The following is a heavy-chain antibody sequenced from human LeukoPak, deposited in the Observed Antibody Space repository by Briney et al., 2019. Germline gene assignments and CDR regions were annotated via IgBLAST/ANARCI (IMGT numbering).Heavy chain of an antibody. Sequence: SETLSLTCTVSDFTITSGYYWGWIRQPPGKGLEWIGSIFHSGSTYYNPSLKSRVTISVDTSKNQFSLKLSSVTAADTAVYFCARRVIVAAIDYWGQGTLVTVSS. D-gene: IGHD5-12*01. V-gene: IGHV4-38-2*02. J-gene: IGHJ4*02. CDR2: IFHSGST. CDR1: DFTITSGYY. CDR3: ARRVIVAAIDY.